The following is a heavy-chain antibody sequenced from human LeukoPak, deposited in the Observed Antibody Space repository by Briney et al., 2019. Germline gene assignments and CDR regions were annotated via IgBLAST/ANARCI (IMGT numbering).Heavy chain of an antibody. J-gene: IGHJ4*02. Sequence: GGSLRLSCAASGFTFSSYAMHWVRQAPGKGLEYVPAISSNGGSTYYANSVKGRFTISRDNSKNTLYLQMGSLRAEDMAVYYCARGYSSGWPLDYWGQGTLVTVSS. CDR1: GFTFSSYA. V-gene: IGHV3-64*01. D-gene: IGHD6-19*01. CDR2: ISSNGGST. CDR3: ARGYSSGWPLDY.